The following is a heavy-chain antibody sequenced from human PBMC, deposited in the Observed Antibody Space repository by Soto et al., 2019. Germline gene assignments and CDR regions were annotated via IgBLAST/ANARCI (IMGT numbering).Heavy chain of an antibody. Sequence: HPGGPLRLSCTASAFPFTSHTMTWVRQAPGKGLEWVSSIFGSGSTYYADSVKGRFTISRDNSKNTLYLQMNSLRAEDTAVYYCGKYQLPIPIDYWGQGTLVTVSS. CDR2: IFGSGST. CDR3: GKYQLPIPIDY. D-gene: IGHD2-21*01. V-gene: IGHV3-23*01. CDR1: AFPFTSHT. J-gene: IGHJ4*02.